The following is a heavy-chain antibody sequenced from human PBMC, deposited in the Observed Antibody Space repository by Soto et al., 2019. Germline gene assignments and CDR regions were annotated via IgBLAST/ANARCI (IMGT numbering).Heavy chain of an antibody. Sequence: GGSLRLSCAASGFTFSSYWMSWVRQAPGKGLEWVANIKQDGSEKYYVDSVKGRFTISRDNAKNSLYLQMNSLRAEDTAVYYCARDHHDFWSGYPNGGYYYYGMDVWGQGTTVTVSS. V-gene: IGHV3-7*05. J-gene: IGHJ6*02. CDR1: GFTFSSYW. D-gene: IGHD3-3*01. CDR2: IKQDGSEK. CDR3: ARDHHDFWSGYPNGGYYYYGMDV.